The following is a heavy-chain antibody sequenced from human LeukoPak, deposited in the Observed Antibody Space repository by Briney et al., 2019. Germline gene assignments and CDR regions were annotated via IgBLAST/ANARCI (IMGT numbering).Heavy chain of an antibody. CDR2: ISAYNGNT. CDR1: GYTFTSYG. J-gene: IGHJ6*02. V-gene: IGHV1-18*01. D-gene: IGHD3-3*01. Sequence: GASVKVSCKASGYTFTSYGISWVRQAPGQGLECMGWISAYNGNTNYAQKLQGRVTMTTDTSTSTAYMELRSLRSDDTAVYYCAAGQKTYYDFWAKMDYYYYGMDVWGQGTTVTVSS. CDR3: AAGQKTYYDFWAKMDYYYYGMDV.